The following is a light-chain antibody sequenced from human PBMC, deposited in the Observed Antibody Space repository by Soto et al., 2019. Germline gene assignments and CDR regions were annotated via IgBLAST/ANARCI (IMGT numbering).Light chain of an antibody. Sequence: QSALTQPASVSGSPGQSIAISCSGTISDVGAYNYVSWYQQRPGKAPKLMISEVTNRPSGVSDRFAGSKSGNTASLTISGLQAEDEGDYFCSSFTTSSTWVFGGGTQLTVL. V-gene: IGLV2-14*01. CDR3: SSFTTSSTWV. CDR2: EVT. J-gene: IGLJ3*02. CDR1: ISDVGAYNY.